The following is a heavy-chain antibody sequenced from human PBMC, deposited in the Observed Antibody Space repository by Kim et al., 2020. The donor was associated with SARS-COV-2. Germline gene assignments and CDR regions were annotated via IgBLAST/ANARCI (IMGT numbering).Heavy chain of an antibody. Sequence: SEKYYVDSVKGRFTISRDNAKNSLYLQMNSLRAEDTAVYYCARGGNRLDYWGQGTLVTVSS. V-gene: IGHV3-7*01. D-gene: IGHD3-16*01. CDR2: SEK. CDR3: ARGGNRLDY. J-gene: IGHJ4*02.